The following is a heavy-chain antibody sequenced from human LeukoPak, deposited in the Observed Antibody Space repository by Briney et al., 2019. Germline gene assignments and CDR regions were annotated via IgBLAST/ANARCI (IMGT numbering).Heavy chain of an antibody. V-gene: IGHV3-21*01. D-gene: IGHD3-9*01. J-gene: IGHJ4*02. Sequence: GGSLRLSCAASGFTFSDYSMNWVRQAPGKGLEWVSSISSGSTYIYYADSVKGRFTISRDNAKNSLYLQMNSLRAEDTSVYYCVRDKYYDLSSGYYGVSWGQGTLSPSPQ. CDR2: ISSGSTYI. CDR3: VRDKYYDLSSGYYGVS. CDR1: GFTFSDYS.